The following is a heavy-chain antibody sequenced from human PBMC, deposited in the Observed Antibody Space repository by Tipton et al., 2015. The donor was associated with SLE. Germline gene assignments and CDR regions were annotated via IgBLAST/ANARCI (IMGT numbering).Heavy chain of an antibody. CDR3: AREKGDAYPNLVAFDI. V-gene: IGHV4-34*11. CDR1: GGFFSGHY. Sequence: TLSLTCAVYGGFFSGHYCTWIRQSPGKGLEWIGSVYFGGTTYNNPSLKSRVTISVDTSKNQFSLKLSSVTAADTAVYYCAREKGDAYPNLVAFDIWGQGTMVTVSS. CDR2: VYFGGTT. J-gene: IGHJ3*02. D-gene: IGHD3-16*01.